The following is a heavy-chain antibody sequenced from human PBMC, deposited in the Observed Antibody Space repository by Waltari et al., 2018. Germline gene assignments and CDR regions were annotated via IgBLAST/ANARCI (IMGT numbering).Heavy chain of an antibody. D-gene: IGHD2-2*03. J-gene: IGHJ3*02. CDR3: ARGVGYCSSASCYWDAYDN. Sequence: QVQLVQSGAEVKKPGASVKVSCKASGYTFTDYYMHCVRQAPGQGLEWMVSINPNSGVTNYWQKFQGKFTMTRDTSINAADMELSRLGSDDTAVYYCARGVGYCSSASCYWDAYDNWGRRTMVTGSS. CDR2: INPNSGVT. V-gene: IGHV1-2*02. CDR1: GYTFTDYY.